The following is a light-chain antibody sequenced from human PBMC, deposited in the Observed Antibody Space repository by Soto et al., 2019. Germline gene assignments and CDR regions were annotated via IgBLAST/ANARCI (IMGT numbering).Light chain of an antibody. J-gene: IGKJ4*01. V-gene: IGKV3D-15*01. CDR2: DIF. CDR1: QSVGSD. CDR3: QQYNSFPLT. Sequence: MVITQTPATLSVSPEGRARLSSSPSQSVGSDLAWYQQKPGQAPRLVIYDIFTRATGVPTRISGSGSGTEYTLSVCSLQTEDFPVYCCQQYNSFPLTFRGGTKVDIK.